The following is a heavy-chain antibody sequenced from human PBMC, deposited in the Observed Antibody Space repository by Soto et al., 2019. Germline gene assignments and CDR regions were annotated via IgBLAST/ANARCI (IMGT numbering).Heavy chain of an antibody. J-gene: IGHJ5*02. Sequence: QVQLQESGPGLVKPSETLSLTCTVSGGSISSYYWSWIRQPPGKGLEWIGYIYYSGSTNYNPSLKSRVTISVDTSKNQFSLKLSSVTAADTAVYYCASGTTRFNWFDPWGQGTLVTVSS. V-gene: IGHV4-59*01. CDR2: IYYSGST. CDR3: ASGTTRFNWFDP. CDR1: GGSISSYY.